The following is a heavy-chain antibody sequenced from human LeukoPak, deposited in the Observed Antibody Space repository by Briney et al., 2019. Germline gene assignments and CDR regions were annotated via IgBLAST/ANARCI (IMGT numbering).Heavy chain of an antibody. Sequence: SGPTLVKPTQTLTLTCTFSGFSLSTDAVGVGWIRQPPGKALEWLALIYWNDDRRYSPFLESRLTITKDTSKNQVVLTMTNMDPVDTATYYCAHRLVGEGFDYWGQGTLVTVSS. CDR2: IYWNDDR. CDR3: AHRLVGEGFDY. D-gene: IGHD1-26*01. V-gene: IGHV2-5*01. CDR1: GFSLSTDAVG. J-gene: IGHJ4*02.